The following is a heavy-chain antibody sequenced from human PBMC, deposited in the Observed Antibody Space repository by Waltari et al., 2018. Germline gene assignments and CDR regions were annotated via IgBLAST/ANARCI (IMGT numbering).Heavy chain of an antibody. CDR3: ARGWQLQDYYFDL. CDR2: ISYDGKDK. J-gene: IGHJ2*01. V-gene: IGHV3-30*04. Sequence: QVQLVESGGGVVQPGRSLRLSCAASGFTFSSYAMHWVRQAPGKGLECVALISYDGKDKYYADSVKGRFTISRDNSKNTLHLQMNSLRTDDTAVFYCARGWQLQDYYFDLWGRGTLVTVSS. D-gene: IGHD2-15*01. CDR1: GFTFSSYA.